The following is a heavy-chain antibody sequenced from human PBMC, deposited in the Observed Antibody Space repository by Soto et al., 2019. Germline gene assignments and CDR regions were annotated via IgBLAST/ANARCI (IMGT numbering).Heavy chain of an antibody. J-gene: IGHJ4*02. CDR3: ATAEVDY. CDR2: MNSDGRTT. Sequence: EVQLVESGGGLVQPGGSLRLSCAASGFNFGNNWMHWVRQAPGKGLEWVSSMNSDGRTTNYADSVKGRFTVSRDNAKNTLYLQMNSLRAEDTAVYYCATAEVDYWRPGTLVTVSS. V-gene: IGHV3-74*01. CDR1: GFNFGNNW.